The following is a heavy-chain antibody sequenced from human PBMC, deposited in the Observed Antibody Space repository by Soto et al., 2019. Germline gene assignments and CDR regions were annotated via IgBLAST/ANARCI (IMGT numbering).Heavy chain of an antibody. J-gene: IGHJ4*02. CDR3: AKGFSGHYYDF. Sequence: EVQVLESGGGLVQPGGSLRLSCAASGFMSWVRQAPGKGLEWVSAISDYGANTYYVDSVKGRFTISSDNSKNTLYLQMNSLRAEDTAVYYCAKGFSGHYYDFRGQGTLVNVSS. CDR1: GF. V-gene: IGHV3-23*01. D-gene: IGHD3-22*01. CDR2: ISDYGANT.